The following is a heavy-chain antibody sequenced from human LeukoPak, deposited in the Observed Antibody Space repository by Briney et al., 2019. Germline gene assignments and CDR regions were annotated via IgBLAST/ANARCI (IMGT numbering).Heavy chain of an antibody. CDR3: ARVMYHDSGSYYQYFHH. V-gene: IGHV3-20*04. CDR2: INWNAGST. D-gene: IGHD3-10*01. Sequence: GGSLRLSCAASGFTVSSNYMSWVRQVPGKGLEWVSSINWNAGSTTYADSVKGRFTISRDNANNSLYLQMNSLRAEDTALYYCARVMYHDSGSYYQYFHHWGQGTPVTVSS. J-gene: IGHJ4*02. CDR1: GFTVSSNY.